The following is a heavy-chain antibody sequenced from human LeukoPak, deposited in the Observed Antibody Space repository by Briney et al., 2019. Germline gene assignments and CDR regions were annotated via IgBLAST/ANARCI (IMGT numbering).Heavy chain of an antibody. CDR1: GFIFSGYG. V-gene: IGHV3-30*18. D-gene: IGHD4-11*01. CDR2: ISYDGSNK. CDR3: AKDRLKTSRNYFGC. Sequence: SGRSLRLSCAASGFIFSGYGMHWVRQAPGKGLEWVAVISYDGSNKYYADSVKGRFTISRDNSENTLYLQMDSLRAEDTAVYYCAKDRLKTSRNYFGCWGQGTLVTVSS. J-gene: IGHJ4*02.